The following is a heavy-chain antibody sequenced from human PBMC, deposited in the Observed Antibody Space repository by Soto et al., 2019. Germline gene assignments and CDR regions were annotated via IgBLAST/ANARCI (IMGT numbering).Heavy chain of an antibody. J-gene: IGHJ6*02. V-gene: IGHV3-73*01. Sequence: GSLRLSCAASGFIFSGSAIHWVRQASGKGLEWVGRIRSRANNYATSFAASVKGRFIFSRDDSKNMAYLQMNTLKTEDTAVYYCSRGQRAAMGDYYYHGMDVWGQGTTVTVSS. CDR2: IRSRANNYAT. CDR1: GFIFSGSA. CDR3: SRGQRAAMGDYYYHGMDV. D-gene: IGHD2-2*01.